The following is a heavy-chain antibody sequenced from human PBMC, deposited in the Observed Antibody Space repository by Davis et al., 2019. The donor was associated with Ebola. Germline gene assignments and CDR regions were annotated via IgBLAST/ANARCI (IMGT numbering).Heavy chain of an antibody. CDR2: IRSKANNYAT. D-gene: IGHD2-15*01. CDR3: ARYSDFYYYYYGMDV. CDR1: GFTFSGSA. V-gene: IGHV3-73*01. Sequence: GESLKISCAASGFTFSGSAMHWVRQASGKGLEWVGRIRSKANNYATAYAASVKGRFTISRDDSKNTAYLQMNSLKTEDTAVYYCARYSDFYYYYYGMDVWGKGTTVTVSS. J-gene: IGHJ6*04.